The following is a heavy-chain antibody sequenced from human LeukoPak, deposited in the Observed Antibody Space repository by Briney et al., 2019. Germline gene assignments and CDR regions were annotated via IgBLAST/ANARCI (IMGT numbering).Heavy chain of an antibody. Sequence: SSVKVSRKASGYTFPRHCLSWVRQAPGQGLEWMGWISAYNGNTNYAQKLQGRVTMTTDTSTSTAYMELRSLRSGDTAVYYCARDWDHYGMDVWGQGTTVTVSS. CDR3: ARDWDHYGMDV. CDR1: GYTFPRHC. V-gene: IGHV1-18*01. CDR2: ISAYNGNT. J-gene: IGHJ6*02. D-gene: IGHD1-26*01.